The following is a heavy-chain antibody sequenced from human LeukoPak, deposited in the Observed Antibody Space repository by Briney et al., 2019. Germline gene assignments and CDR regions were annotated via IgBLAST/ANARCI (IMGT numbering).Heavy chain of an antibody. Sequence: GASVTVSCKASGYTFTSYYMHWVRQAPGQGLEWMGIINPSGGSTSYAQKFQGRVTMTRDMSTSTVYMELSSLRSEDTAVYYCARSSSWTWSFDYWGQGTLVTVSS. CDR1: GYTFTSYY. CDR2: INPSGGST. CDR3: ARSSSWTWSFDY. V-gene: IGHV1-46*01. J-gene: IGHJ4*02. D-gene: IGHD6-13*01.